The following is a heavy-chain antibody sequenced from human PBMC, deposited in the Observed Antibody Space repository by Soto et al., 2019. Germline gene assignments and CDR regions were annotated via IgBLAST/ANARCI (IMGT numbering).Heavy chain of an antibody. Sequence: GGSLRLSCAASGFTFSSYGMHWVRQAPGKGLEWVSAISGGGGSTYYADSVKGRFTISRDNAKNSLYLQMNSLRDEDTAVYYCARDGPWIQTAFDIWGQGTMVTVSS. CDR3: ARDGPWIQTAFDI. V-gene: IGHV3-48*02. CDR2: ISGGGGST. CDR1: GFTFSSYG. D-gene: IGHD5-18*01. J-gene: IGHJ3*02.